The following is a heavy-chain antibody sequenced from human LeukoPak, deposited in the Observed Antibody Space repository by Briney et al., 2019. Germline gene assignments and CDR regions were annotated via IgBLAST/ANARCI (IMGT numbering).Heavy chain of an antibody. V-gene: IGHV3-23*01. J-gene: IGHJ4*02. CDR3: ARSGVATCHY. Sequence: GGSLRLSCQASGFTFSNYAMSWVRQAAGKGLEWVSSINPDGGGSFFADSVKGRFTISRDDSRSVVYLQMNSWSAEDTAVYYCARSGVATCHYWGQGILATVSS. CDR2: INPDGGGS. CDR1: GFTFSNYA. D-gene: IGHD3-10*01.